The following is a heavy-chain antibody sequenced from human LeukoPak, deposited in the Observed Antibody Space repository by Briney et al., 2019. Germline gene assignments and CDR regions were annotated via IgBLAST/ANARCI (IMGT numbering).Heavy chain of an antibody. Sequence: ASVKVSCKACGGTFSSYAISWVRQAPGQGLEWMGGIIPIFGTANYAQKFQGRVTITADESTSTAYMELSSLRSEDTAVYYCARVYYYDSSGYYYLDYWGQGTLVTVSS. D-gene: IGHD3-22*01. V-gene: IGHV1-69*13. CDR2: IIPIFGTA. J-gene: IGHJ4*02. CDR3: ARVYYYDSSGYYYLDY. CDR1: GGTFSSYA.